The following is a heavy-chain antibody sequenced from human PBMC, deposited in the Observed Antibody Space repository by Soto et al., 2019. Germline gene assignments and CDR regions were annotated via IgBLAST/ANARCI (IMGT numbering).Heavy chain of an antibody. J-gene: IGHJ4*02. CDR2: ISWNRGSI. D-gene: IGHD5-12*01. V-gene: IGHV3-9*01. CDR3: AKAWDGYNSTDD. CDR1: GFTFDDYA. Sequence: GGSLRLSCAASGFTFDDYAMHWVRQAPGKGLEWVSGISWNRGSIGYADSVKGRFTISRDSAKSSLYLQMNSLRVEDTALYYCAKAWDGYNSTDDRGQGTPVTDSS.